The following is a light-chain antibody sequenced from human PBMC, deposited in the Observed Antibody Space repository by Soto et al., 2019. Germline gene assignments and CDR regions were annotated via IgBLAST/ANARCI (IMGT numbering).Light chain of an antibody. V-gene: IGKV1-5*03. CDR1: ETIRSW. CDR2: KAS. J-gene: IGKJ1*01. Sequence: DIQMTQSPSTLPASVGDRVTITCRASETIRSWLAWYQQKPGKVPKLLIYKASSLESGVPSRFSGSGSGTEFTLTISSLQPDDFATYYCQQYNFYWTFGQGTKVEIK. CDR3: QQYNFYWT.